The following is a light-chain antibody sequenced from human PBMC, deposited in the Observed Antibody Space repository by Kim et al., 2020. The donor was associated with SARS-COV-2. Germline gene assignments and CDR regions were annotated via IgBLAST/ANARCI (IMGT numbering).Light chain of an antibody. V-gene: IGKV3-11*01. CDR2: DAS. CDR3: QHRGNWPPT. J-gene: IGKJ5*01. CDR1: QSVSSS. Sequence: SPGESATLSCKASQSVSSSLAWYQQKPGQAPRLLIYDASSRAPGIPARFSGRGSATDFTLTISSLEPEDFAIYYCQHRGNWPPTFGQGTRLEIK.